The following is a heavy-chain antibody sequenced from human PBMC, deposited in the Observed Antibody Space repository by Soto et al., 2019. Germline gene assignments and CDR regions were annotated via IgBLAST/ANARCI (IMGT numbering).Heavy chain of an antibody. Sequence: PGGSLRLSCAASGFTFSTYAIHWVRQAPGKGLERVAVISYDGSNKNYADSVKGRFTISRDNSKNTLFLQMNSLRAEDTAVYYCARDWYTYGYGVVDYWGQGTLVTVSS. J-gene: IGHJ4*02. CDR2: ISYDGSNK. CDR3: ARDWYTYGYGVVDY. D-gene: IGHD5-18*01. CDR1: GFTFSTYA. V-gene: IGHV3-30-3*01.